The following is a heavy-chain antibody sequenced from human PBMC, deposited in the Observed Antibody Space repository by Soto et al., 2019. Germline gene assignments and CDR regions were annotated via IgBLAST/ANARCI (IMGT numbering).Heavy chain of an antibody. CDR1: GFTFSSYS. CDR2: ISSSSSTI. D-gene: IGHD2-2*01. Sequence: GGSLRLSCAASGFTFSSYSMNWVRQAPGKGLEWVSYISSSSSTIYYADSVKGRFTISRDNAKNSLYLQMNSLRAEDTAVYYCARAGCSSTSCYAIWFDPWGQGTLVTVSS. CDR3: ARAGCSSTSCYAIWFDP. V-gene: IGHV3-48*01. J-gene: IGHJ5*02.